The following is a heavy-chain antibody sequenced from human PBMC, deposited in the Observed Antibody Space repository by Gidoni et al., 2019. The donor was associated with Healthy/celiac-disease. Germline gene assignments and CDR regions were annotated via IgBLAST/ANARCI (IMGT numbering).Heavy chain of an antibody. CDR2: IIPIFGTA. CDR1: GGTFSSYA. D-gene: IGHD3-22*01. CDR3: ASVVVGYYDSSVHWFDP. V-gene: IGHV1-69*06. Sequence: QVQLVQSGAEVKKPGSSVKVSCKASGGTFSSYAISWVRQAPGQGLEWMGGIIPIFGTANYAQKFQGRVTITADKSTSTAYMELSSLRSEDTAVYYCASVVVGYYDSSVHWFDPWGQGTLVTVSS. J-gene: IGHJ5*02.